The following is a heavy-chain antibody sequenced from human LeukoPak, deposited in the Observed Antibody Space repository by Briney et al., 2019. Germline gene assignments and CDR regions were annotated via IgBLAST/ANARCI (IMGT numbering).Heavy chain of an antibody. CDR2: ISSSSSHI. J-gene: IGHJ1*01. V-gene: IGHV3-21*01. Sequence: GGSLRLSCAASGFTLNAHVMDWVRQAPGKGLEYVSSISSSSSHIYYADSVKGRFTISRDNTKSSLYLQMNSLRAEDMAVYYCARGYCGGDCYGDWGQGTLVTVSS. CDR3: ARGYCGGDCYGD. D-gene: IGHD2-21*02. CDR1: GFTLNAHV.